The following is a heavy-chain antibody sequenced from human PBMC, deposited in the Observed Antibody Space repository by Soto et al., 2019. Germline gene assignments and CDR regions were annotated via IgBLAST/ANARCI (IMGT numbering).Heavy chain of an antibody. D-gene: IGHD3-3*01. J-gene: IGHJ5*02. CDR3: ARHFSGCDQPSSGFDP. CDR1: GGSISNPNYY. CDR2: IVYSGST. Sequence: QLQLRESGPGLVEPSETLSLTCIVSGGSISNPNYYWGWLRQPPGKGLEWIGRIVYSGSTYYKLSLKSRDTISVDTPKIQCSLKLSSVTSADTAVDYCARHFSGCDQPSSGFDPWGQGTLVTVSS. V-gene: IGHV4-39*01.